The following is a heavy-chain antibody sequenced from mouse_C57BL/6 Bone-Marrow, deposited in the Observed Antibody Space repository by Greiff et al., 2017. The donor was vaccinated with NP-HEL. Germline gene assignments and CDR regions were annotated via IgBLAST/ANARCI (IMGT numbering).Heavy chain of an antibody. CDR2: IHPNSGST. Sequence: QVQLQQPGAELVKPGASVKLSCKASGYTFTSYWMHWVKQRPGQGLEWIGMIHPNSGSTNYNEKFKSKATLTVDKSSSTAYMQLSSLTSEDSAVYYCARYYYDSSWYFDVWGTGTTVTVSS. D-gene: IGHD1-1*01. CDR3: ARYYYDSSWYFDV. V-gene: IGHV1-64*01. CDR1: GYTFTSYW. J-gene: IGHJ1*03.